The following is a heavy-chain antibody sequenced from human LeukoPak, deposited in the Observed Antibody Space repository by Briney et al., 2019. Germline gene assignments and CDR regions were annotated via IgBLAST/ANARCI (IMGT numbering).Heavy chain of an antibody. CDR2: ISGSGNTI. CDR3: ARDLEQQMVLSRFDP. V-gene: IGHV3-11*01. D-gene: IGHD6-13*01. J-gene: IGHJ5*02. CDR1: GFTFSDYY. Sequence: PGGSLRLSCAASGFTFSDYYMNWIRQAPGKGLEWISYISGSGNTIYQADSVKGRFTISRDNAKNSLFLQMNSLRADDTAVYYCARDLEQQMVLSRFDPWGQGTLVIVSS.